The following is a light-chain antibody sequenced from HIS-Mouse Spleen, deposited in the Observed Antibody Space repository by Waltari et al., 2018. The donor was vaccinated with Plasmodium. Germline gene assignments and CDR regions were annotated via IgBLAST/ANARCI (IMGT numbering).Light chain of an antibody. CDR2: QDS. Sequence: SYELTQPPSVSVSPGQTARITCSGDALPKKYACWYQQKPGQSPVLVIYQDSKRPSGIPERFSGYNSGNTATLTISGTQAMDEADYYCQAWDSSTAVFGGGTKLTVL. CDR1: ALPKKY. J-gene: IGLJ3*02. V-gene: IGLV3-1*01. CDR3: QAWDSSTAV.